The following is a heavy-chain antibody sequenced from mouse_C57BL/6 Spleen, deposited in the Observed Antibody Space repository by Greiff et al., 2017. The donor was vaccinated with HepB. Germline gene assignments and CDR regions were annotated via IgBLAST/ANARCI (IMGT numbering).Heavy chain of an antibody. V-gene: IGHV1-85*01. D-gene: IGHD2-4*01. CDR3: ARLGDYDTWFAY. J-gene: IGHJ3*01. CDR2: IYPRDGSN. CDR1: GYTFTSYD. Sequence: VQLQQSGPELVKPGASVKLSCKASGYTFTSYDINWVKQRPGQGLEWIGWIYPRDGSNKYNEKFKGKATLTIDTSSSTAYMELHSLTSEDSEVYFCARLGDYDTWFAYWGQGTLVTVSA.